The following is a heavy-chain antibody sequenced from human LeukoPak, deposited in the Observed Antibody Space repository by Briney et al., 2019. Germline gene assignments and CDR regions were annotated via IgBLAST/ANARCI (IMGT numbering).Heavy chain of an antibody. CDR3: ARASSGYSNY. D-gene: IGHD3-22*01. CDR2: MNQDGSET. CDR1: GFTFSRYW. Sequence: GGSLRLSCAASGFTFSRYWMTWVRQAPGKGLEWVASMNQDGSETYYVDSVKGRFTISRDNAQNSLYLQMNSLRAEDTAVYYCARASSGYSNYWGQGTLVTVSS. J-gene: IGHJ4*02. V-gene: IGHV3-7*02.